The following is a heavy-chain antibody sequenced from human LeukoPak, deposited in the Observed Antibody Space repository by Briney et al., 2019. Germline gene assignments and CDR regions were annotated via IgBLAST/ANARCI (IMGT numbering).Heavy chain of an antibody. D-gene: IGHD3-10*01. J-gene: IGHJ4*02. CDR3: ARALESGSGSYG. Sequence: GGSLRLSCATSGFTFDDYGMSWVRQAPGKGLEWVSSISSSSAYIYYADSVKGRFTISRDNAKNSLYLQMNSLRAEDTAVYYCARALESGSGSYGWGQGTLVTVSS. V-gene: IGHV3-21*01. CDR1: GFTFDDYG. CDR2: ISSSSAYI.